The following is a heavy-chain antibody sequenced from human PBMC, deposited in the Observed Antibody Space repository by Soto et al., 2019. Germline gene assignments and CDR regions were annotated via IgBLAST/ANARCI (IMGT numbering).Heavy chain of an antibody. Sequence: QVQLVESGGGVVQPGRSLRLSCAVSGFTFSTYGMHWVRQAPGKGLEWVALIWYEGDKKFYADSVKGRFTISRDISKKTLYLHMNSLRADDTARYYGARGPGLAVTGDDFDYWGQGTLVTVSS. CDR3: ARGPGLAVTGDDFDY. J-gene: IGHJ4*02. CDR2: IWYEGDKK. V-gene: IGHV3-33*01. D-gene: IGHD6-19*01. CDR1: GFTFSTYG.